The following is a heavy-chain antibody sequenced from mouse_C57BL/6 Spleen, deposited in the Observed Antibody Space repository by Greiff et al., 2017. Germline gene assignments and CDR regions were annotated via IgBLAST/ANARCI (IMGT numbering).Heavy chain of an antibody. Sequence: VHVKQSGAELVRPGASVKLSCTASGFNIKDDYMHWVKQRPEQGLEWIGWIDPENGDTEYASKFQGKATITANTSSNTAYLQLSSLTSEDTAVYYCTTNYGSSYDYFDYWGQGTTLTVSS. CDR2: IDPENGDT. D-gene: IGHD1-1*01. CDR1: GFNIKDDY. V-gene: IGHV14-4*01. CDR3: TTNYGSSYDYFDY. J-gene: IGHJ2*01.